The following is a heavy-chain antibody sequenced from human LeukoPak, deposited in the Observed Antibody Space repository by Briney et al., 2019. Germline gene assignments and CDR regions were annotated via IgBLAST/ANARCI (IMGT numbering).Heavy chain of an antibody. CDR3: ARDNDYGDPDY. D-gene: IGHD4-17*01. J-gene: IGHJ4*02. V-gene: IGHV3-48*03. CDR1: GFIFCSCE. Sequence: GGSLRLSYAASGFIFCSCEMKWVSQAPGKGLEWVSYISSSDSTISYADSVRGRFTISREHAENSLYLQMNSLRAEDTSVYYFARDNDYGDPDYWGQGTLVTVSS. CDR2: ISSSDSTI.